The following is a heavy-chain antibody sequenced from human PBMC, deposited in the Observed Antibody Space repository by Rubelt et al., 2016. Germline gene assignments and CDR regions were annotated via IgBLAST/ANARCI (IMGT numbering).Heavy chain of an antibody. J-gene: IGHJ4*02. Sequence: EVQLVESGGGLVQPGGSLRLSCTASGFTFSSYAMSWARQAPGKGLEWVSTINSNGGDTFYADSVKGRFTISRDNSKNTLYLEMNSLRAEDTAVYYCAKNSGSSCYSSSDYWGQGTLVTVSS. CDR1: GFTFSSYA. CDR2: INSNGGDT. CDR3: AKNSGSSCYSSSDY. V-gene: IGHV3-23*04. D-gene: IGHD2-15*01.